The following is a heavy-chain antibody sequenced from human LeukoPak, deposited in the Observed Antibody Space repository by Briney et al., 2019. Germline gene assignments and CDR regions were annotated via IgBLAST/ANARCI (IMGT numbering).Heavy chain of an antibody. CDR2: INTNSGGT. J-gene: IGHJ4*02. D-gene: IGHD3-22*01. CDR1: GYTFTGYY. V-gene: IGHV1-2*02. CDR3: ARGGIFNYYDSSGYYFGY. Sequence: ASVKVSCKASGYTFTGYYIHWVRQAPGQGLEWMGWINTNSGGTNYAQKFQGRVTMTRDTSISTAYMELSRLRSDDTAVYYCARGGIFNYYDSSGYYFGYWGQGTLVTVSS.